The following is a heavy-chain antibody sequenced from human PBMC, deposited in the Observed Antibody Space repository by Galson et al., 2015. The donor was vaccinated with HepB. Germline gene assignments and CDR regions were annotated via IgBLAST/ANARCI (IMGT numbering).Heavy chain of an antibody. CDR3: ASLYSDLPAGDAFDI. CDR2: IYSGGGT. D-gene: IGHD6-13*01. J-gene: IGHJ3*02. CDR1: GFTLSSYA. Sequence: SLRLSCAASGFTLSSYAMSWVRQAPGKGLEWVSVIYSGGGTYYADSVKGRFTISRDNSKNTLYLQMNSLRAEDTAVYYCASLYSDLPAGDAFDIWGQGTMVTVSS. V-gene: IGHV3-66*01.